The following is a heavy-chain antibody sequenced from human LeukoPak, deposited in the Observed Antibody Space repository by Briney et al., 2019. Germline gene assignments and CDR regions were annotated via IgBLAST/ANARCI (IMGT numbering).Heavy chain of an antibody. CDR1: GYRFSSCW. CDR2: IYPGDSDT. J-gene: IGHJ4*02. D-gene: IGHD2-21*02. V-gene: IGHV5-51*01. Sequence: GESLKISCKASGYRFSSCWIGWVRQMPGKGLEWMGIIYPGDSDTRYSPSFQGQVTISADKSISTAYLQWSSLKASDTAMYYCARQPYCGGDCYFYDYWGQGTLVTVSS. CDR3: ARQPYCGGDCYFYDY.